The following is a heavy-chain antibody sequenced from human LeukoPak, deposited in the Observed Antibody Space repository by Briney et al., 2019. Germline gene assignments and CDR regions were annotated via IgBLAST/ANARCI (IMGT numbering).Heavy chain of an antibody. D-gene: IGHD4-17*01. CDR2: IIPILGIA. CDR1: GGTFSSYA. CDR3: ARGSSLDYGDYKGMDV. J-gene: IGHJ6*02. Sequence: SMKVSCKASGGTFSSYAISWVRQAPGQGLEWMGRIIPILGIANYAQKFQGRVTITADKSTSTAYMELSSLRSEDTAVYYCARGSSLDYGDYKGMDVWGQGTTVTVSS. V-gene: IGHV1-69*04.